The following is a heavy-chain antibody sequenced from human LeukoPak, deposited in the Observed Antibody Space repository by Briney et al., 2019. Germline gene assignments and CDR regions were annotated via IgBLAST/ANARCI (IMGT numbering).Heavy chain of an antibody. CDR1: GGFISSYY. CDR3: AREGGDPRWLDP. Sequence: SETLSLTCTVSGGFISSYYWTWIRQSAGKGLEWIGRINTSGSTNYNPSLRSRVTMSVNTSKNQFSLNLTSVTAADTAVYSCAREGGDPRWLDPWGQGTLVTVSS. CDR2: INTSGST. J-gene: IGHJ5*02. V-gene: IGHV4-4*07. D-gene: IGHD6-25*01.